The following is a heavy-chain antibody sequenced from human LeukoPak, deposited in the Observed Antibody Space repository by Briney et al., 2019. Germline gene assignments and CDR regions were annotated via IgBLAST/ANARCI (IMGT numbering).Heavy chain of an antibody. CDR1: GGSISSGDCY. D-gene: IGHD4-17*01. Sequence: SQTLSLTCTVSGGSISSGDCYWSWIRQPPGKGLEWIGYIYYSGSTYYNPSLKSRVTISVDTSKNQFSLKLSSVTAADTAVYYCARVYGDYDDAFDIWGQGTMVTVSS. J-gene: IGHJ3*02. CDR2: IYYSGST. V-gene: IGHV4-30-4*08. CDR3: ARVYGDYDDAFDI.